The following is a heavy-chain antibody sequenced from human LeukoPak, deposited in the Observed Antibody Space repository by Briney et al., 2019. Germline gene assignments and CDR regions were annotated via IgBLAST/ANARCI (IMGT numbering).Heavy chain of an antibody. CDR2: IIPILGIA. CDR3: ASETYCSSTSCYLQRGYFDY. V-gene: IGHV1-69*04. Sequence: GASVKVSCKASGYTFTGYYMHWVRQAPGQGLEWMGRIIPILGIANYAQKFQGRVTITADKSTSTAYMELSSLRSEDTAVYYCASETYCSSTSCYLQRGYFDYWGQGTLVTVSS. D-gene: IGHD2-2*01. CDR1: GYTFTGYY. J-gene: IGHJ4*02.